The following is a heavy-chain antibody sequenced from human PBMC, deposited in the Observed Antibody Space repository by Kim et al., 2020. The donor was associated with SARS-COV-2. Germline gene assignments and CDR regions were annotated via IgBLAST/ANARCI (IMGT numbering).Heavy chain of an antibody. CDR3: ARGTASSSDWYFDL. Sequence: AVSVKSRITINPDTSKNQFSLQLNSVTPEDTAVYYCARGTASSSDWYFDLWGRGTLVTVSS. J-gene: IGHJ2*01. V-gene: IGHV6-1*01. D-gene: IGHD6-13*01.